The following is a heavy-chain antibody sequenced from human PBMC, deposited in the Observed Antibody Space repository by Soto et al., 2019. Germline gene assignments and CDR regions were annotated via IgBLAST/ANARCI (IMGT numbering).Heavy chain of an antibody. J-gene: IGHJ6*02. CDR3: ARDWDGYCSSTSCYWGMDV. V-gene: IGHV1-18*04. CDR2: ISAYNGNT. D-gene: IGHD2-2*01. Sequence: GASVKVSFKASGYTFTSYGISWLRQAPAQGLEWMGWISAYNGNTNYAQKLQGRVTMTTDTSTSTAYMELRSLRSDDTAVYYCARDWDGYCSSTSCYWGMDVWGQGTTVTVSS. CDR1: GYTFTSYG.